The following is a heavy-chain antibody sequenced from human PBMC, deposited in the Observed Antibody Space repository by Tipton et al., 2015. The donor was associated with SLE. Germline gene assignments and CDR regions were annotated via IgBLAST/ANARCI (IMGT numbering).Heavy chain of an antibody. CDR1: GGSISSSSYY. D-gene: IGHD3-22*01. J-gene: IGHJ6*02. CDR2: IYYSGST. V-gene: IGHV4-39*07. CDR3: ARYPYDSNGNHYYYYFGMDV. Sequence: TLSLTCTVSGGSISSSSYYWGWIRQPPGKGLEWIGSIYYSGSTCYNPSLKSRVTISVDTSKNQFSLKLSSVTAADTAVYYCARYPYDSNGNHYYYYFGMDVWGQGTTVTVSS.